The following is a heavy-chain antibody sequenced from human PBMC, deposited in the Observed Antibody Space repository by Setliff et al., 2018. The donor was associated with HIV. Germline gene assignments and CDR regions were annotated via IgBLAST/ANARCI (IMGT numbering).Heavy chain of an antibody. CDR1: GYIFNAYA. CDR3: SRGPKYIIPTSNWFDT. V-gene: IGHV1-18*01. Sequence: ASVKVSCKTSGYIFNAYAITWVRQAPGQGLEWIGCISTYNGDMKYAQNFQGRLTVTINASTTTAYMELSSLRPDDTAVYYCSRGPKYIIPTSNWFDTWGQGTTVTVSS. J-gene: IGHJ5*02. CDR2: ISTYNGDM. D-gene: IGHD2-2*02.